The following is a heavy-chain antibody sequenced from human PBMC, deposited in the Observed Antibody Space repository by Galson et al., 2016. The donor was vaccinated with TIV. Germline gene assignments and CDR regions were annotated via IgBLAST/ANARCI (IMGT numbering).Heavy chain of an antibody. Sequence: QSGAEVKKPGESLKISCTGSGYNFTRFYIAWVRQMPGKGLEWMATFYPGDSDTRYSPSFRGQVTIAADKSINTAYLQCGGLKASDTAIYYCARLNDDIRGPSKGAYGLDVWGQGTTVTVSS. CDR2: FYPGDSDT. V-gene: IGHV5-51*01. J-gene: IGHJ6*02. D-gene: IGHD1-1*01. CDR1: GYNFTRFY. CDR3: ARLNDDIRGPSKGAYGLDV.